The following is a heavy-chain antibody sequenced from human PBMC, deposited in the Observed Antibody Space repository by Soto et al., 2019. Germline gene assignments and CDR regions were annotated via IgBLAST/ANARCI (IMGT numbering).Heavy chain of an antibody. CDR1: GYTFSTYP. Sequence: QVQLVQSGAEVKKPGASVKVSCKTSGYTFSTYPISWVRQAPGQGLEWVGWISTYNGKTNYGQKFQGRVTITTDTSASTAYMNLRNLRSDDPAVYYCARDRVEAALGTFDQWGQGTLVTVSS. V-gene: IGHV1-18*01. J-gene: IGHJ4*02. CDR2: ISTYNGKT. CDR3: ARDRVEAALGTFDQ. D-gene: IGHD6-13*01.